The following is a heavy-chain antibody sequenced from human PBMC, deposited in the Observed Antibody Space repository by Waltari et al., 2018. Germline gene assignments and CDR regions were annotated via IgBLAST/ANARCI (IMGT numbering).Heavy chain of an antibody. D-gene: IGHD3-22*01. Sequence: QVTLKESGPALVKPTQTLTLTCTFSGFSLSTSGMRVSLIRQHPSKALEWLARIYWDDDKVSSTSLRTRLTIAKYTSKNPVVLISTNMDPVDTATYYCARQARGYYDSSGYYYVDDAFDIWGQGTMVTVSS. J-gene: IGHJ3*02. CDR3: ARQARGYYDSSGYYYVDDAFDI. CDR2: IYWDDDK. V-gene: IGHV2-70D*14. CDR1: GFSLSTSGMR.